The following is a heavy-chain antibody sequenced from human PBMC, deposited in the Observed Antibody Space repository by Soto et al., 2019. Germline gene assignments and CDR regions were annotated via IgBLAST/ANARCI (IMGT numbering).Heavy chain of an antibody. CDR3: ARRLSGPKEEYNAYYFYGLDV. V-gene: IGHV5-10-1*01. CDR2: IDPNDYYS. CDR1: GYRFSNYW. D-gene: IGHD1-1*01. Sequence: PGESLKIFCQASGYRFSNYWITWVRQMPGKGLEWMGTIDPNDYYSNNIPSFQGHVTISADTSINTAYLHWSSLKASDTAIYYCARRLSGPKEEYNAYYFYGLDVWGQGTTVTVSS. J-gene: IGHJ6*02.